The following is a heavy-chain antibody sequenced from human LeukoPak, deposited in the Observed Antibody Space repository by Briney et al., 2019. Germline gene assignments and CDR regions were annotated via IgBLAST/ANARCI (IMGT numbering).Heavy chain of an antibody. CDR1: GGSMSRTSYY. CDR3: ARPFNSGVDDY. D-gene: IGHD3-10*01. Sequence: TSETLSLTCTVSGGSMSRTSYYWGWIHQPPGKGLEWIGSFYYSGSTYYNPSLKSRVTISVDTSKNQFSLKLSSVTAADTAVYYCARPFNSGVDDYWGQGILVTVSS. V-gene: IGHV4-39*01. J-gene: IGHJ4*02. CDR2: FYYSGST.